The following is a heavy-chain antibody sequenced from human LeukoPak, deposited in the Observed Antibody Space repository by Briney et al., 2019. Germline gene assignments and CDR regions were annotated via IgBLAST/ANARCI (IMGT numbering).Heavy chain of an antibody. Sequence: PSETLSLTCTVSGGSISSYYWSWIWQPPGKGLEWIGYIYYSGSTNYNPSLRSRVTISLDTSKNQFSLMLSSVPAADTAVDYCSRSGSSTVSSAYNYYGLDVWGQGTTVTVSS. CDR2: IYYSGST. J-gene: IGHJ6*02. CDR1: GGSISSYY. D-gene: IGHD2-2*01. V-gene: IGHV4-59*01. CDR3: SRSGSSTVSSAYNYYGLDV.